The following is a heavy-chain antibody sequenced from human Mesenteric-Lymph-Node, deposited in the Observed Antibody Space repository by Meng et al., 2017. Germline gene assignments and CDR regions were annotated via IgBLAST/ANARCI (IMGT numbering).Heavy chain of an antibody. CDR2: ISSSGSTI. J-gene: IGHJ6*02. Sequence: GGSLRLSCAASGFTFSSYEMNWVRQAPGKGLEWVSYISSSGSTIYYADSVKGRFTISRDNAKNSLYLQMNSLRAEDTAVYYCARSSGWWKTPMDVWGQGTTVTVSS. CDR3: ARSSGWWKTPMDV. CDR1: GFTFSSYE. D-gene: IGHD6-19*01. V-gene: IGHV3-48*03.